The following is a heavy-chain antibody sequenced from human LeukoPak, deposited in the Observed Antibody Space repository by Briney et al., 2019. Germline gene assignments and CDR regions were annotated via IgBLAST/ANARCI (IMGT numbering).Heavy chain of an antibody. CDR1: GFTLRSYW. J-gene: IGHJ4*02. D-gene: IGHD4-17*01. CDR2: IKQDGSKE. CDR3: ARIGEGITIDS. Sequence: PGGSLRLSCAASGFTLRSYWMSWVRQAPGKGLEWVANIKQDGSKEYYVDSVRGRFTISRDNAKNSLYLQMNSLRAEDTALYYCARIGEGITIDSWGQGTLVTVSS. V-gene: IGHV3-7*05.